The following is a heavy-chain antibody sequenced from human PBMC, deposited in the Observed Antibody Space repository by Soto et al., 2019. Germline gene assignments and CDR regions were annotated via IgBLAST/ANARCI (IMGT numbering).Heavy chain of an antibody. CDR2: IYPGDSDT. Sequence: PGESLKISCKGSGYSFTNYWIGWVRQMPGKGLEWMGIIYPGDSDTRHSPSFQGQVTISADKSISTAYLQWSSLKASDTAMYYCARLRSGSYDSSGNYYYYGMDVWGQGTTVTVSS. CDR1: GYSFTNYW. J-gene: IGHJ6*02. CDR3: ARLRSGSYDSSGNYYYYGMDV. V-gene: IGHV5-51*01. D-gene: IGHD3-22*01.